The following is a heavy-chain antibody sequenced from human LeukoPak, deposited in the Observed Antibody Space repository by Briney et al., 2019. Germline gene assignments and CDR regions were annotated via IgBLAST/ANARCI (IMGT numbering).Heavy chain of an antibody. Sequence: SETLSLTCTVSGGSISSYYWSWIRQPPGKGLEWIGYIYYSGSTNYNPSLKSRVTISVDTSKNQFSLKLSSVTAADTAVYYCARGLSGSYYAFDIWGQGTMVTVSS. CDR3: ARGLSGSYYAFDI. J-gene: IGHJ3*02. CDR2: IYYSGST. D-gene: IGHD1-26*01. CDR1: GGSISSYY. V-gene: IGHV4-59*12.